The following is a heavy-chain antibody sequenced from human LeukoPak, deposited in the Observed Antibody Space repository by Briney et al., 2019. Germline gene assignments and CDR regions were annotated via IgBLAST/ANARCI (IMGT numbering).Heavy chain of an antibody. J-gene: IGHJ6*03. Sequence: PSETLSLTCTVSGGSISSSSYYWGWIRQPAGKGLEWIGSIYYSGSTYYNPSLKSRVTISVDTSKNQFSLKLSSVTAADTAVYYCARDRFQQRYLYYYYYMDVWGKGTTVTVSS. D-gene: IGHD6-25*01. CDR2: IYYSGST. CDR3: ARDRFQQRYLYYYYYMDV. V-gene: IGHV4-39*07. CDR1: GGSISSSSYY.